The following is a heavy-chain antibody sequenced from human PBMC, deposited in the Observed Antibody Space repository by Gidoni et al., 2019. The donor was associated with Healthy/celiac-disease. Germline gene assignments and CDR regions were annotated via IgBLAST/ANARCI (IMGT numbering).Heavy chain of an antibody. Sequence: HVQLQESGPGLVTPSGTLSLSCAVSCGSFRSSNWWSWVRQPPGKGLEWIGEIYPSGSTNYNPSLKSRVTISVDKSKNQFSLKLSSVTAADTAVYYCARVETTVTTAWFDPWGQGTLVTVSS. CDR2: IYPSGST. J-gene: IGHJ5*02. D-gene: IGHD4-17*01. V-gene: IGHV4-4*02. CDR3: ARVETTVTTAWFDP. CDR1: CGSFRSSNW.